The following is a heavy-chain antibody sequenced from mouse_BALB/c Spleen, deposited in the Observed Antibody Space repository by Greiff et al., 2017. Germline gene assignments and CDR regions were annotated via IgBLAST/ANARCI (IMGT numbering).Heavy chain of an antibody. Sequence: EVKLQESGGGLVQPGGSRKLSCAASGFTFSSFGMHWVRQAPEKGLEWVAYISSGSSTIYYADTVKGRFTISRDNPKNTLFLQMTSLRSEDTAMYYCARDGRRWAMDYWGQGTSVTVSS. CDR3: ARDGRRWAMDY. CDR1: GFTFSSFG. J-gene: IGHJ4*01. V-gene: IGHV5-17*02. CDR2: ISSGSSTI. D-gene: IGHD2-12*01.